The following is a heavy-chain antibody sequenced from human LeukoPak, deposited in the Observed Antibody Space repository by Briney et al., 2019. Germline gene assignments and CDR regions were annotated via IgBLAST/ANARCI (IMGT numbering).Heavy chain of an antibody. Sequence: PSETLSLTCTVTSGSINSYYWGWVRQPAGRGLEWIGRIYTTGKTDYTPSLKSRLTMSVDTSKRQFSLNLTSVTAADTAIYFCARHGYTASHYFLDFWSQGKLVTVSS. CDR2: IYTTGKT. CDR3: ARHGYTASHYFLDF. V-gene: IGHV4-4*07. D-gene: IGHD3-16*01. CDR1: SGSINSYY. J-gene: IGHJ4*02.